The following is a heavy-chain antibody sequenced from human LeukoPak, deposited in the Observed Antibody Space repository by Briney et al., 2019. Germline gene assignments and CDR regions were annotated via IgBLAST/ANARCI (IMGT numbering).Heavy chain of an antibody. CDR1: GFTFSAHS. Sequence: GGSLRLSCAASGFTFSAHSMHWVRQAPGKGLEWVSSISSSSYIYYADSVKGRFTISRDNAKNSLYLQMNSLRAEDTAVYYCARDRGCSSTSCYIPNDYWGQGTLVTVSS. J-gene: IGHJ4*02. V-gene: IGHV3-69-1*01. D-gene: IGHD2-2*02. CDR3: ARDRGCSSTSCYIPNDY. CDR2: ISSSSYI.